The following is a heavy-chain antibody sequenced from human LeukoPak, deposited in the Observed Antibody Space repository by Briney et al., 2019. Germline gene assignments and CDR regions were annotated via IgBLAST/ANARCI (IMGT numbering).Heavy chain of an antibody. J-gene: IGHJ4*02. CDR3: ATTPRDLGNEGYY. V-gene: IGHV3-30-3*01. Sequence: GGSLRLSCAASGFTFSSYAMHWVRQAPGKGLEWVAVISYDVSDKYYADSVKGRFTISRDNSKDTLYLQMNSLRAEDTAVYYCATTPRDLGNEGYYWGQGTLVTVSS. D-gene: IGHD1-26*01. CDR1: GFTFSSYA. CDR2: ISYDVSDK.